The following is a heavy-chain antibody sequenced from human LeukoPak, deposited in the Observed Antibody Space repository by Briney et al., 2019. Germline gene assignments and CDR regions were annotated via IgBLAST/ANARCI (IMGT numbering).Heavy chain of an antibody. V-gene: IGHV3-23*01. CDR2: ISNDGGGT. CDR3: AKGGSGYFLDL. J-gene: IGHJ5*02. Sequence: GGSQRLSCAASGFIINNYGLIWVRQAPGKGLEWVSAISNDGGGTTYADFVKGRFTISRDNSKNTLVLQMNSLRAEDTALYYCAKGGSGYFLDLWGQGTLVTVSS. CDR1: GFIINNYG. D-gene: IGHD3-22*01.